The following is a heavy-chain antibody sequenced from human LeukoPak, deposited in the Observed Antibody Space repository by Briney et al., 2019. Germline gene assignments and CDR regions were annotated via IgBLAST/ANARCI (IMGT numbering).Heavy chain of an antibody. Sequence: GGSLRLSCAASGFTFSSYGMPWVRQAPGKGLEWVAVIWYDGSDKYYADSVKGRFTISRDNSKNTLYLQMNSLRAEDTAVYYCARGVVVLHWRDAFDIWGQGTMVTVSS. CDR2: IWYDGSDK. V-gene: IGHV3-33*01. CDR1: GFTFSSYG. J-gene: IGHJ3*02. CDR3: ARGVVVLHWRDAFDI. D-gene: IGHD2-21*01.